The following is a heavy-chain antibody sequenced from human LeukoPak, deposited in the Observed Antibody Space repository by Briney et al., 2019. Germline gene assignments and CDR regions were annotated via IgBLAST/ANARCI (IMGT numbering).Heavy chain of an antibody. V-gene: IGHV4-30-2*01. D-gene: IGHD4-11*01. CDR2: IYHSGST. Sequence: SETLSLTCAVSGGSLSSGGYSWSWIRQPPGKGLEWIGYIYHSGSTYYNPSLKSRVTISVDRSKNQFSLKLSSVTAADTAVYYCARASPYSYDAFDIWGQGTMVTVSS. CDR1: GGSLSSGGYS. J-gene: IGHJ3*02. CDR3: ARASPYSYDAFDI.